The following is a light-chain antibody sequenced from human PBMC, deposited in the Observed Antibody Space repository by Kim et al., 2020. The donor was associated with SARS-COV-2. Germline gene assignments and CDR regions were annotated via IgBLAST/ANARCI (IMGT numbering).Light chain of an antibody. CDR1: QNVDTY. CDR3: QQRSNWPKNT. V-gene: IGKV3-11*01. J-gene: IGKJ4*01. Sequence: EIVLTQSPATLSLSPGEGATLSCRASQNVDTYLAWYQQKPGQAPRLLIYDASNRATGIPAKFSGSGSGTDFTLTISSLEPEDFAVYYCQQRSNWPKNTFGGGTKVDIK. CDR2: DAS.